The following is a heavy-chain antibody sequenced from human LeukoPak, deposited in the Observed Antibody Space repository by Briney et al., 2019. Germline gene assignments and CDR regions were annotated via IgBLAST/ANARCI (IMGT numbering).Heavy chain of an antibody. Sequence: SETLSLTCTVSGGSISNYYWSWIRQPPGKGLEWIGFIYYSGIINYNPSLKSRVTISVDTSKNHFSLNLSSVNAADTAVYYCARGITMIEVAPPDAFDIWGQGTMVTVSS. CDR3: ARGITMIEVAPPDAFDI. J-gene: IGHJ3*02. V-gene: IGHV4-59*01. D-gene: IGHD3-22*01. CDR1: GGSISNYY. CDR2: IYYSGII.